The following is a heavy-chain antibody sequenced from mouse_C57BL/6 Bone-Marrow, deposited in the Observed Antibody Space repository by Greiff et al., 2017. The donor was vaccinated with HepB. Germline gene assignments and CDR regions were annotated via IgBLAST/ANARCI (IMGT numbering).Heavy chain of an antibody. CDR3: ARGDYYGSSSGYFDY. Sequence: VQLQESGAELARPGASVKLSCKASGYTFTSYGISWVKQSTGQGLEWIGEIYPRSGNTYYNEKFKGKATLTADKSSSTAYMELRSLTSEDSAVYFGARGDYYGSSSGYFDYWGQGTTLTVSS. J-gene: IGHJ2*01. D-gene: IGHD1-1*01. V-gene: IGHV1-81*01. CDR2: IYPRSGNT. CDR1: GYTFTSYG.